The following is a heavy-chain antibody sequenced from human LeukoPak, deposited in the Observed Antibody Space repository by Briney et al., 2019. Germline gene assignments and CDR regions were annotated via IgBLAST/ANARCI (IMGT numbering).Heavy chain of an antibody. CDR2: INPSGGST. Sequence: GASVKVSCKASGYTFTSYYMHWVRQAPGQGLEWMGIINPSGGSTSYAQKFQGRVTITADESTSTAYMELSSLTSEDTAVYYCAGDVVLVRGVRHLDYWGQGTLVTVSS. D-gene: IGHD3-10*01. J-gene: IGHJ4*02. CDR1: GYTFTSYY. V-gene: IGHV1-46*01. CDR3: AGDVVLVRGVRHLDY.